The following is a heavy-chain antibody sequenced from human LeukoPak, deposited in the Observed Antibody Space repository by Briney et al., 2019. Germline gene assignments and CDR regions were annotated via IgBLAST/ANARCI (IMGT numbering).Heavy chain of an antibody. D-gene: IGHD3-3*01. Sequence: GGSLRLSCAASGFTFSSYSMNWVRQAPGKGLEWVSSISSSSSYIYYADSVKGRFTISRDNAKNSLYLQMNSLRAEDTAVYYCARDMVSIFGVVRDAFDIWGQGTMATVSS. CDR2: ISSSSSYI. CDR3: ARDMVSIFGVVRDAFDI. J-gene: IGHJ3*02. CDR1: GFTFSSYS. V-gene: IGHV3-21*01.